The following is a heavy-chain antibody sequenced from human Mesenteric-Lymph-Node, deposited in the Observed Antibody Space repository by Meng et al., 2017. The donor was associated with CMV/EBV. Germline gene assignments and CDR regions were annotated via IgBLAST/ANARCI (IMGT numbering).Heavy chain of an antibody. J-gene: IGHJ6*02. V-gene: IGHV3-13*01. CDR3: ARVGGGDSGAAANFYYGLDV. CDR1: GFSFSNYD. CDR2: IGIAGDT. Sequence: GESLKISCAASGFSFSNYDIHWVRQVTGKGLEWVSAIGIAGDTSYPGSVKGRFTVSRENAKNSLYLQMNSLRAGDTAVYYCARVGGGDSGAAANFYYGLDVWGQGTTVTVSS. D-gene: IGHD2-21*01.